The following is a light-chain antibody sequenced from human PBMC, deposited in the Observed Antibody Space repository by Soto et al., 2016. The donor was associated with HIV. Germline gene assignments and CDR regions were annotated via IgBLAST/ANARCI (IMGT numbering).Light chain of an antibody. CDR3: QQYNGYPYT. CDR2: QAS. Sequence: DIQMTQSPSTLSASVGDRVTITCRASQSISSWLAWYQQKPEKAPKVLIYQASSLESGVPSRFSGSGPGTEFTLTISSLQPDDFATYYCQQYNGYPYTFGQGTKLEIK. V-gene: IGKV1-5*03. J-gene: IGKJ2*01. CDR1: QSISSW.